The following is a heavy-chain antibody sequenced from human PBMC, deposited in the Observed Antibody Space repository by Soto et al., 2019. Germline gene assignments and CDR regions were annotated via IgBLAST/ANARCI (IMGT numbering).Heavy chain of an antibody. V-gene: IGHV3-9*01. J-gene: IGHJ2*01. CDR2: ISWNSGSI. Sequence: EVQLVESGGGLVQPGRSLRLSCAASGFTFDDYAMHWVRQAPGKGLEWVSGISWNSGSIGYADSVKGRVTISRDNAKNSLYLQMNRLRDEDTALYDCAKDTSPGIAVAGKGNWYFDLWGRGTLVTVSS. CDR3: AKDTSPGIAVAGKGNWYFDL. CDR1: GFTFDDYA. D-gene: IGHD6-19*01.